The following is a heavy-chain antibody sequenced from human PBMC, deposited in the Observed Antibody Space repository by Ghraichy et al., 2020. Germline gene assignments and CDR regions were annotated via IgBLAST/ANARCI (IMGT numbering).Heavy chain of an antibody. CDR3: ARVELNMVRSGYFDY. CDR1: GGSISSYY. J-gene: IGHJ4*01. V-gene: IGHV4-59*01. CDR2: IYYSGST. D-gene: IGHD5-18*01. Sequence: SETLSLTCAVSGGSISSYYWSWIRQPPGKGLEWIGYIYYSGSTNYNTSPKSRVTISVDTSKNQISLKLSSVTAADTAVYYCARVELNMVRSGYFDYWGHGTLVTASS.